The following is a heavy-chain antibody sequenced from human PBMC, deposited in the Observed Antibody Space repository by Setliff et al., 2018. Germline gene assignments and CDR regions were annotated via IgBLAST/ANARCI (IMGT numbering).Heavy chain of an antibody. D-gene: IGHD3-16*01. Sequence: GGSLRLSCSASGFTLSTYWMNWVRQAPGKGLEWVALIKQDGSEEYYVNSVKGRFTISRDNSKNTLYLQMSSLRAEDTAVYYCAKYVKKFAHFDYWGQGTLVTVSS. CDR1: GFTLSTYW. CDR2: IKQDGSEE. CDR3: AKYVKKFAHFDY. V-gene: IGHV3-7*03. J-gene: IGHJ4*02.